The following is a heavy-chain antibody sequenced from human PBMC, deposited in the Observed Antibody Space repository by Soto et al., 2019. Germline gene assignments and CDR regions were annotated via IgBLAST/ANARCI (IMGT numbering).Heavy chain of an antibody. D-gene: IGHD4-17*01. CDR1: GGSISSISYY. CDR2: IYYSGST. Sequence: SETLSLTCTVSGGSISSISYYWGWIRQPPGKGLEWIGSIYYSGSTYYNPSLKSRVTISVDTSKNQFSLKLNSVTAADTAVYYCARDAMTTVIPYYYYYAMDVWGQGTTVTVSS. V-gene: IGHV4-39*07. CDR3: ARDAMTTVIPYYYYYAMDV. J-gene: IGHJ6*02.